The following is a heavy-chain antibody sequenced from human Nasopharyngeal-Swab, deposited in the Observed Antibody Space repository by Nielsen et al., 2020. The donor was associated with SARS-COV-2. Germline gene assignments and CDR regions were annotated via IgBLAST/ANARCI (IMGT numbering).Heavy chain of an antibody. Sequence: GESLKISCAASGFTFSSYGMHWVRQAPGKGLEWVAVISYDGSNKYYADSVKGRFTISRDSSKNTLYLQMNSLRAEDTAVYYCANLIFGDAFDIWGQGTMVTVSS. CDR3: ANLIFGDAFDI. J-gene: IGHJ3*02. CDR1: GFTFSSYG. V-gene: IGHV3-30*18. D-gene: IGHD3-3*01. CDR2: ISYDGSNK.